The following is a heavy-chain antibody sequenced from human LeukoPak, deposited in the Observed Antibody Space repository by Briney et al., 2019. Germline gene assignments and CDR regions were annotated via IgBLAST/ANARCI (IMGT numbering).Heavy chain of an antibody. D-gene: IGHD2-15*01. CDR2: ISSSGSTI. Sequence: GGSLRLSCAASGFTFSDYYMSWIRQAPGKGREWVSYISSSGSTIYYADSVKGRFTISRDNAKNSLYLQMNSLRAEDTAVYYCARDRDFCFTSGGSCYSRYYYYGMDVWGQGTTVTVSS. J-gene: IGHJ6*02. CDR3: ARDRDFCFTSGGSCYSRYYYYGMDV. V-gene: IGHV3-11*01. CDR1: GFTFSDYY.